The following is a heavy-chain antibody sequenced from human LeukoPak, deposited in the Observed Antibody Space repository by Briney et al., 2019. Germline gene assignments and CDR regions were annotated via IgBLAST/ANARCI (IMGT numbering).Heavy chain of an antibody. CDR1: GFTFSNYA. J-gene: IGHJ4*02. CDR3: ARRYFDSSAFRKDFDY. V-gene: IGHV3-23*01. D-gene: IGHD3-22*01. Sequence: GGSLRLSCAASGFTFSNYAMSWVRQAPGKGLEWVSTLKTSGPDIFYADSVKGRFTISRDDSKNTLYLQMNSLRAEDTAVYYCARRYFDSSAFRKDFDYWGQGTLVTVSS. CDR2: LKTSGPDI.